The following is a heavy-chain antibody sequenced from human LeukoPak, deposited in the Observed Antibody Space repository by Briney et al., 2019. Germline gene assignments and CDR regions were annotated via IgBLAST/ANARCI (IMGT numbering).Heavy chain of an antibody. CDR3: ARDRLFYYGSGSYYFDY. Sequence: PGGSLRLSCAASGFTFSSYSMNWVRQAPGKGLEWVSSISSSSSYIYYADSVKGRFTISRDNAKNSLYLQMNSLRAEDTAVYYCARDRLFYYGSGSYYFDYWGQGTLVTVSS. CDR2: ISSSSSYI. D-gene: IGHD3-10*01. CDR1: GFTFSSYS. V-gene: IGHV3-21*01. J-gene: IGHJ4*02.